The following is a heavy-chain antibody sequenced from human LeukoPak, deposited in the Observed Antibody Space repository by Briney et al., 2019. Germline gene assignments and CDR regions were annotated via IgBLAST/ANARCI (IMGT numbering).Heavy chain of an antibody. CDR1: GGTFSSYA. CDR2: IIPIFGTA. CDR3: ARGSAHCSGASCYNYFDY. V-gene: IGHV1-69*13. D-gene: IGHD2-15*01. J-gene: IGHJ4*02. Sequence: ASVKVSCKASGGTFSSYAISWVRQAPGQGLEWMGGIIPIFGTANYAQKFQGRVTITADESTSTAYMELSSLRSEDTAVYYCARGSAHCSGASCYNYFDYWGQGTLVTVSS.